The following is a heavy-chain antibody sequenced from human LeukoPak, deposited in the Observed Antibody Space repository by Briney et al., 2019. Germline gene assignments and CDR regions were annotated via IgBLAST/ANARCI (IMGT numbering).Heavy chain of an antibody. CDR3: ARDLGEDTTMIFFDF. CDR2: ISAYNGNR. J-gene: IGHJ4*02. V-gene: IGHV1-18*01. Sequence: GASVKVSCKASGYTFTSFGISWVRQAPGQGLEWMGWISAYNGNRKYAQKVQGRVTMTTDTSTSTAYMELRSLRSDDTAVCYCARDLGEDTTMIFFDFWGQGTLVTVSS. D-gene: IGHD5-18*01. CDR1: GYTFTSFG.